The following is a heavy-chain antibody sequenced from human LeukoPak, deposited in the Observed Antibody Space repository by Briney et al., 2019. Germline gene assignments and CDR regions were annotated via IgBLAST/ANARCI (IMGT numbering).Heavy chain of an antibody. J-gene: IGHJ6*02. CDR2: ISGDSHST. CDR1: GFTFDDYA. Sequence: PGGPLRLSCAASGFTFDDYAMHWVRQAPGKGLEWVSLISGDSHSTFYADSVKGRFTISRDNSKNSLYLQMNSLRSDDTALYYCARDTEGYIYGYYYYGMDVWGQGTTVTVSS. D-gene: IGHD5-18*01. V-gene: IGHV3-43*02. CDR3: ARDTEGYIYGYYYYGMDV.